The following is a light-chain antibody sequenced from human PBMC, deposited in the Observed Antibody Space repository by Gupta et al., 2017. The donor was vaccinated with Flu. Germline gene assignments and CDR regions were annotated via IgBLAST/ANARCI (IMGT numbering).Light chain of an antibody. V-gene: IGKV2-30*02. Sequence: VTLSQPASISCSSSQSRGHSNGNTSLHWSHQRPGQSPRRLIYKGSSRDSGIPDRFSGSGSGTDFTLNISRVEAGDFGVYYCMQCKSYPFAFGQGTKVEI. CDR3: MQCKSYPFA. J-gene: IGKJ2*01. CDR2: KGS. CDR1: QSRGHSNGNTS.